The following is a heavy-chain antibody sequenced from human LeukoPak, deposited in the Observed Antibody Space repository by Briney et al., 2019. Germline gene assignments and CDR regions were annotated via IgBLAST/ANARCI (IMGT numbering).Heavy chain of an antibody. CDR2: LSSDGSNK. D-gene: IGHD2-21*02. CDR1: GFTFSSYA. V-gene: IGHV3-30-3*01. J-gene: IGHJ4*02. CDR3: ARGAYQIVVVTAPTY. Sequence: GGSLRLSCAASGFTFSSYAMSWVRQTPGKGLEWVAVLSSDGSNKYYADSVKGRFTISRDISKNTLYLQMTSLRAEDTAVYYCARGAYQIVVVTAPTYWGQGTLVTVSS.